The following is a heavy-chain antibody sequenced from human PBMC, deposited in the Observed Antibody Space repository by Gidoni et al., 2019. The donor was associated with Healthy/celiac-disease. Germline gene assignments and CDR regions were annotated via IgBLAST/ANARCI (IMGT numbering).Heavy chain of an antibody. CDR2: IYYSGST. CDR1: GGSISSYY. Sequence: QVQLQESGPGLVKPSETLSLTCTVSGGSISSYYWSWIRQPPGKGLEWIGYIYYSGSTNYNPSLKSRVTISVDTSKNQFSLKLSSVTAADTAVYYCASSSSPLDYWGQGTLVTVSS. D-gene: IGHD6-6*01. V-gene: IGHV4-59*01. CDR3: ASSSSPLDY. J-gene: IGHJ4*02.